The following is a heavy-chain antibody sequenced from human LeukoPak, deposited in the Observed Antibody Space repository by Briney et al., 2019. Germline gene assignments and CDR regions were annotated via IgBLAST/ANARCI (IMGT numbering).Heavy chain of an antibody. CDR2: INPNSGGT. CDR1: GYTFTDHY. CDR3: ARDYQNSWYEIFSFDY. J-gene: IGHJ4*02. Sequence: GASVKVSCKASGYTFTDHYMHWVRQAPGQGLEWMGWINPNSGGTNYAQKFQGRVTMTRDTSISTAYMELSRLRSDDTAVYYCARDYQNSWYEIFSFDYWGQGTLVTVSS. V-gene: IGHV1-2*02. D-gene: IGHD6-13*01.